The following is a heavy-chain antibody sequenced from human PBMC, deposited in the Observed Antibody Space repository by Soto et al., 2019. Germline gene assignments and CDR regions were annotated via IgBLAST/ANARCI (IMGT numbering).Heavy chain of an antibody. CDR2: IYYCGST. CDR3: ARRERAAGTCWWFDP. CDR1: GGSISSSSFH. J-gene: IGHJ5*02. V-gene: IGHV4-39*02. D-gene: IGHD6-13*01. Sequence: QLQLQESGPGLVKPSETLSLTCTVSGGSISSSSFHWGWIRQPPGKGMEWIGGIYYCGSTYYSPSLKSRVTISLDTSQNHVSLKLSSVTAADTAVYYFARRERAAGTCWWFDPWGQGTLVTVSS.